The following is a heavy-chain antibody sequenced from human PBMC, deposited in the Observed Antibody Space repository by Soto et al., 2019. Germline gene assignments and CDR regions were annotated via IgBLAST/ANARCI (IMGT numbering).Heavy chain of an antibody. Sequence: EVQLVETGGGLIQPGGSLILSCAASGFTVSSKYMSWLRQAPGKGLEWVSIIYSDGNTYYADSVKGRFTISRDNSKNTQNLQMNSLRAEDTAVYFCARGRGNCVVTTCYLPFDSWGQGTLVTVSS. D-gene: IGHD2-2*01. CDR1: GFTVSSKY. V-gene: IGHV3-53*02. CDR3: ARGRGNCVVTTCYLPFDS. CDR2: IYSDGNT. J-gene: IGHJ4*02.